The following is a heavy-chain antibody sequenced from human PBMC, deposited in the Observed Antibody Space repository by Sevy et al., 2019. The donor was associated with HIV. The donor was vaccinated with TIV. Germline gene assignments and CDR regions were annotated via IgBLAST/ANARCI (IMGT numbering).Heavy chain of an antibody. J-gene: IGHJ6*02. V-gene: IGHV1-18*01. D-gene: IGHD3-22*01. CDR1: GYTFTSYG. CDR2: ISAYNGNT. Sequence: ASVKVSCKASGYTFTSYGISWVRQAPGQGLEWMGWISAYNGNTNYAQKLQGRVTMTTDTSTSTAYMELRSLRSDDTAVDYCARDSGDDSSGYSVYYYYGMDVWGQGTTVTVSS. CDR3: ARDSGDDSSGYSVYYYYGMDV.